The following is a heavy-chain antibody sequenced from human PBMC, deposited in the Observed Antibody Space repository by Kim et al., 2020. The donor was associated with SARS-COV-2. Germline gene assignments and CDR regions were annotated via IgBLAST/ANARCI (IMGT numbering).Heavy chain of an antibody. D-gene: IGHD5-18*01. V-gene: IGHV1-24*01. J-gene: IGHJ5*02. CDR2: FDPEDGET. CDR3: ATSTAMVRNNWFDP. CDR1: GYTLTELS. Sequence: ASVKVSCKVSGYTLTELSMHWVRQAPGKGLEWMGGFDPEDGETIYAQKFQGRVTMTEDTSTDTAYMELSSLRSEDTAVYYCATSTAMVRNNWFDPWGQGTLVTVSS.